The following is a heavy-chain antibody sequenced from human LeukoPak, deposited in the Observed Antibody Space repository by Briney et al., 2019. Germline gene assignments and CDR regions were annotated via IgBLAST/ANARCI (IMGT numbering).Heavy chain of an antibody. V-gene: IGHV4-30-2*01. J-gene: IGHJ5*02. CDR1: GGSISSGGYS. CDR3: ARVKAYCGGDCYSRNWFDP. Sequence: SETLSLTCAVSGGSISSGGYSWSWIRQPPGKGLEWIGYIYHSGSTYYNPSLKSRVTISVDRSKNQFSLKLSSVTAADTAGYYCARVKAYCGGDCYSRNWFDPWGQGTLVTVSS. D-gene: IGHD2-21*02. CDR2: IYHSGST.